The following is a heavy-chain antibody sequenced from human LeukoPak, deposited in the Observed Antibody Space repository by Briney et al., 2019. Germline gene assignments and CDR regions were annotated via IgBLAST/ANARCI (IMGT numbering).Heavy chain of an antibody. D-gene: IGHD2-21*02. CDR2: IYSGGST. Sequence: PGGSLSLSCAASGFTFSRYAMSWVRQAPGKGLEWVSVIYSGGSTYYADSVKGRFTISRDNSKNTLYLQMNSLRAEDTAVYYCARDLTVVTATYYYYYGMDVWGQGTTVTVSS. J-gene: IGHJ6*02. CDR3: ARDLTVVTATYYYYYGMDV. CDR1: GFTFSRYA. V-gene: IGHV3-66*01.